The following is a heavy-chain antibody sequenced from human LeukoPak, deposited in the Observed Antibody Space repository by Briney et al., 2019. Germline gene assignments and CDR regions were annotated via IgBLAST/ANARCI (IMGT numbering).Heavy chain of an antibody. CDR1: GYTFTSYY. CDR2: INPSGGST. V-gene: IGHV1-46*01. J-gene: IGHJ5*02. Sequence: ASVKVSCKASGYTFTSYYMHWVRQAPGQGLEWMGIINPSGGSTSYAQKFQGRVTITADESTSTAYMELSSLRSEDTAVYYCARESVAYYYDSSGYYYGKFDPWGQGTLVTVSS. D-gene: IGHD3-22*01. CDR3: ARESVAYYYDSSGYYYGKFDP.